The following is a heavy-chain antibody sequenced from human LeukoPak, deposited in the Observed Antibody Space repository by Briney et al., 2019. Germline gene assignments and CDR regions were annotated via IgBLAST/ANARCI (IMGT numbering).Heavy chain of an antibody. Sequence: GGSLKLSCAASGFXFSSYALSWVRQAPGKGLEWVSCMSGSGGSTYYADSVKGQPTISRDNSKHTLYLQVNSLRAEYTAVYYCAKVSGYCSTTSCSFDYWGQGTLVTVSS. CDR1: GFXFSSYA. CDR2: MSGSGGST. D-gene: IGHD2-2*01. J-gene: IGHJ4*02. V-gene: IGHV3-23*01. CDR3: AKVSGYCSTTSCSFDY.